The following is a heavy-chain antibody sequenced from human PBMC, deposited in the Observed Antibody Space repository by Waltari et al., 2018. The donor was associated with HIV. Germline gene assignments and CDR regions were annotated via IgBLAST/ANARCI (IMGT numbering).Heavy chain of an antibody. CDR3: AKDREGEVVLYSVDY. Sequence: EVQLLESGGALVQPGGSLRLSCAASGFTFSKSAMSWVRQGPGKGLEWVSSSSNSGVNTYYADSVKGRVTISRDNAMNTMFLQINSLRAEDTAVYYCAKDREGEVVLYSVDYWGQGTLVTVSS. J-gene: IGHJ4*02. CDR2: SSNSGVNT. V-gene: IGHV3-23*01. CDR1: GFTFSKSA. D-gene: IGHD2-15*01.